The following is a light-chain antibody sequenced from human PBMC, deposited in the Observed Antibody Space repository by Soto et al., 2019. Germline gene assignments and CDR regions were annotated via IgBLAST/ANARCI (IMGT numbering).Light chain of an antibody. CDR1: QSVLSGSNSKNY. V-gene: IGKV4-1*01. CDR3: QQSFRAPIT. J-gene: IGKJ5*01. Sequence: DIVMTQSPDCLAVSLGVRATINCKSSQSVLSGSNSKNYITWYQQKPGQPPKLLIYWASTRESGVPDRFSGSGSGTDFTLTISTLQAEDVAFYYCQQSFRAPITLGLGTRLEIK. CDR2: WAS.